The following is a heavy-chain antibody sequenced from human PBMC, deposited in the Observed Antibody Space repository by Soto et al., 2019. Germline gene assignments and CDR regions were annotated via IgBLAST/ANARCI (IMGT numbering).Heavy chain of an antibody. Sequence: VQLVQSGAEVKKPGSSVKVSCKASGGTFRSYSLTWVRQARGQGLEWMGGFVPKFGSINYAQKFQARMTITADESTSTADMELSSLSSEDTAVYYCVTGDNYYFDYWGQGTLVTVSS. CDR1: GGTFRSYS. J-gene: IGHJ4*02. CDR2: FVPKFGSI. D-gene: IGHD1-20*01. V-gene: IGHV1-69*01. CDR3: VTGDNYYFDY.